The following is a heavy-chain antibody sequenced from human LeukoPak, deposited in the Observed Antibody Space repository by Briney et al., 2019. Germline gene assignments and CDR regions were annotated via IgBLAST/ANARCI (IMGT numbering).Heavy chain of an antibody. V-gene: IGHV1-69*06. Sequence: SVKVSCKASGGTFSSYAISWVRQAPGQGLEWMGGIIPIFGTANYAQKFQGRVTITADKSTSTAYMELSSLRSEDTAVYYCAREGYDFWSGYYNAYYMDVWGKGTTVTISS. CDR1: GGTFSSYA. J-gene: IGHJ6*03. CDR3: AREGYDFWSGYYNAYYMDV. CDR2: IIPIFGTA. D-gene: IGHD3-3*01.